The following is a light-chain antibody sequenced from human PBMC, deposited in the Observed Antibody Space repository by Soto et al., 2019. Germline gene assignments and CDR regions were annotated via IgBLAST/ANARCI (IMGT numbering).Light chain of an antibody. J-gene: IGLJ3*02. Sequence: QSALTQPAAVSGSPGQSITISCTGTSSDVGGYNYVSWYQQHPGKAPKLMIYDVSNRPSGVSNRFSGSRSGNTASLTISGFQVEDDADYYCISYSSGSTHGEVFGGGTKLTVL. CDR2: DVS. V-gene: IGLV2-14*01. CDR1: SSDVGGYNY. CDR3: ISYSSGSTHGEV.